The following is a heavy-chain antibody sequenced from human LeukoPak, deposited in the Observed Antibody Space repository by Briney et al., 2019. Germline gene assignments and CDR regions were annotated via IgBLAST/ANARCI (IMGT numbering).Heavy chain of an antibody. CDR3: VRDSTRGHYLRGWFDP. Sequence: RASVKVSCKASGYTFTSYYMHWVRQAPGQGLEWMGIINPSGGSTSYAQKFQGRVTMTRDTSTSTVYMELSSLRSEDTAVYYCVRDSTRGHYLRGWFDPWGQGTLVTVSS. CDR2: INPSGGST. D-gene: IGHD1-26*01. CDR1: GYTFTSYY. V-gene: IGHV1-46*01. J-gene: IGHJ5*02.